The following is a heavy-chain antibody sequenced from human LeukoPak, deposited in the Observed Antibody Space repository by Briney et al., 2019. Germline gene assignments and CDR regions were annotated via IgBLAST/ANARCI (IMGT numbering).Heavy chain of an antibody. V-gene: IGHV3-48*01. CDR3: AKDMGTWYYDSSGYYSDYFDY. CDR1: GFTFSSYS. D-gene: IGHD3-22*01. J-gene: IGHJ4*02. Sequence: GGSLRLSCAASGFTFSSYSMNWVRQAPGKGLEWVSYITFSSSIIYYADSVKGRFTISRGNSKNTLYLQMNSLRAEDTAVYYCAKDMGTWYYDSSGYYSDYFDYWGQGTLVTVSS. CDR2: ITFSSSII.